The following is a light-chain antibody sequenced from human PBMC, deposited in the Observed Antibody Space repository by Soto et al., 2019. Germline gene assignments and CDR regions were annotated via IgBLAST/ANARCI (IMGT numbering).Light chain of an antibody. J-gene: IGKJ1*01. Sequence: DIQMTQSPSTLSASVGDRVTITCRASQYIHNYLAWYQQKPGEAPKLLIYEAANIESGVQSRFSGSGTGTEFTLTISSLQPDDFATYYCQQSNNYPWTFGQGTRVEI. CDR1: QYIHNY. V-gene: IGKV1-5*03. CDR3: QQSNNYPWT. CDR2: EAA.